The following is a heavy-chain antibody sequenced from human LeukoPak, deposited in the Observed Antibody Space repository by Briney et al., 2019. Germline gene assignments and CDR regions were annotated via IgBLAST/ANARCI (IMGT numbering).Heavy chain of an antibody. CDR1: GFTVSSNY. V-gene: IGHV3-66*02. D-gene: IGHD3-22*01. J-gene: IGHJ3*02. CDR2: IYSGGST. Sequence: PGGSLRLSCAASGFTVSSNYMSWVRQAPGKGLEWVSVIYSGGSTYYADSVKGRFTISGDNSKNTLYLQMNSLRAEGTAVYYCAVISSEDAFDIWGQGTMVTVSS. CDR3: AVISSEDAFDI.